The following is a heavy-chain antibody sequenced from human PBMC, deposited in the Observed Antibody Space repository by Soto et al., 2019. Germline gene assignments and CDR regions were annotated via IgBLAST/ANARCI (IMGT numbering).Heavy chain of an antibody. J-gene: IGHJ5*02. V-gene: IGHV4-4*07. D-gene: IGHD4-17*01. CDR1: GDSVSSFY. Sequence: PSETLSLTCPVSGDSVSSFYLGWIRQPAAKGLEWIGRVSVSGATDYNPSLKSRVIMSVDTSKNQLSLRLRSVTAADTAIYYCARDLKYGVDNGDSDLWGQGTQVTVSS. CDR3: ARDLKYGVDNGDSDL. CDR2: VSVSGAT.